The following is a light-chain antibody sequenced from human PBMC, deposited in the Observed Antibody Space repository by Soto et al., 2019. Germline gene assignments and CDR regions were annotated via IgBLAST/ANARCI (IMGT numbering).Light chain of an antibody. CDR1: SSDVGSYNL. V-gene: IGLV2-23*01. CDR2: EGT. Sequence: QAVLTQPASVSASPGQSITIPCTGTSSDVGSYNLVSWFQQHPGKVPKLLIYEGTKRPSGLSDRFSGSKSGTTAFLTISGLQAEDEAHYYCYSYAGENLYVFGTGTKLTVL. CDR3: YSYAGENLYV. J-gene: IGLJ1*01.